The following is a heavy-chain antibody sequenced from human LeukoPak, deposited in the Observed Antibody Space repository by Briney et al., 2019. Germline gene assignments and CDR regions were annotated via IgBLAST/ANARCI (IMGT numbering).Heavy chain of an antibody. CDR1: GFTFNSYW. CDR3: ARASSAWHPDY. CDR2: IKQVVSEK. D-gene: IGHD6-19*01. J-gene: IGHJ4*02. Sequence: GGSLTLSCAASGFTFNSYWRSWVRQAPGKGLEWVATIKQVVSEKFYADSVEGRFTISRANARNTLYLQMDSLRVEDTAVYFCARASSAWHPDYWGQGTLVPVSS. V-gene: IGHV3-7*04.